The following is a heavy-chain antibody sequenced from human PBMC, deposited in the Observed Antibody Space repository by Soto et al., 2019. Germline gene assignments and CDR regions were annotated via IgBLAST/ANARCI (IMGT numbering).Heavy chain of an antibody. Sequence: LSLTCNVSGGSISSYYWSWIRQPPGKGLEWIGFIYYSGSTDYNPSLKSRASVSIDTSKNQFSLNLTSVTAADTAVYYCARLGSYDILTGYYMGLDYWGQGTLVTVSS. CDR3: ARLGSYDILTGYYMGLDY. D-gene: IGHD3-9*01. J-gene: IGHJ4*02. CDR1: GGSISSYY. V-gene: IGHV4-59*08. CDR2: IYYSGST.